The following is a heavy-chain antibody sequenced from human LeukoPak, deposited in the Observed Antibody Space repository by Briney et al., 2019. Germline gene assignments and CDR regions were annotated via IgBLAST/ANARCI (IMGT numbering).Heavy chain of an antibody. CDR2: ISWGGSTS. CDR1: GFTVDSYY. D-gene: IGHD1-1*01. V-gene: IGHV3-43D*03. J-gene: IGHJ4*02. CDR3: AKNANALYFAF. Sequence: GGSLRLSCAASGFTVDSYYMRWVRQAPGKGLEWVSLISWGGSTSSDAYSEKGLFTISRDTSKHSLYLQMSSLRDENTAYYYCAKNANALYFAFCGQRTLVTVHS.